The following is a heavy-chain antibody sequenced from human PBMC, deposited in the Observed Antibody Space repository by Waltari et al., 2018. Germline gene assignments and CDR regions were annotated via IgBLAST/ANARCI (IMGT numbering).Heavy chain of an antibody. D-gene: IGHD1-26*01. CDR2: ISSSSSYI. Sequence: EVQLVESGGGLVKPGGSLRLSCAASGFTFRSYSMTWVHQAPGKGLEWVSSISSSSSYIYYADSVKGRFTISRDNAKNSLYLQMNSLRAEDTAVYYCARGIVGATSMSDYWGQGTLVTVSS. CDR3: ARGIVGATSMSDY. J-gene: IGHJ4*02. V-gene: IGHV3-21*01. CDR1: GFTFRSYS.